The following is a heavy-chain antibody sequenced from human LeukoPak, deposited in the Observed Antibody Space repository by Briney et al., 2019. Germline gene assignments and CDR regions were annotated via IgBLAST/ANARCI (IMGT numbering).Heavy chain of an antibody. D-gene: IGHD3-3*01. V-gene: IGHV4-59*12. J-gene: IGHJ4*02. CDR1: GGSISSYY. CDR2: IYYSGST. Sequence: SETLSLTCTVSGGSISSYYWSWIRQPPGKGLEWIGYIYYSGSTNYNPSLKSRVTISVDTSKNQFSLQLSSVTAADTAVYYCARESISLTIFGVITMLDYWGQGTLVTVSS. CDR3: ARESISLTIFGVITMLDY.